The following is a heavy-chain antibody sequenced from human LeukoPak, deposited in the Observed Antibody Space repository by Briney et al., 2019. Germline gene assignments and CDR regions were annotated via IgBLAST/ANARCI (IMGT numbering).Heavy chain of an antibody. J-gene: IGHJ4*02. CDR3: ARDNNGDY. CDR2: ISYDGNKK. D-gene: IGHD1/OR15-1a*01. Sequence: PGGSLRLSCAASGFTFSTYAMHWVRQAPGKGLEWVAVISYDGNKKDYADSVKGRFTISRDDSKNTLYLKMNSLATEDTAMYYCARDNNGDYWGQGTLVTVSS. CDR1: GFTFSTYA. V-gene: IGHV3-30-3*01.